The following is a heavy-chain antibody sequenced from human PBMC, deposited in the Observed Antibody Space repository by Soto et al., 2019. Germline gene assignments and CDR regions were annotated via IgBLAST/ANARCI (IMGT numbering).Heavy chain of an antibody. D-gene: IGHD5-12*01. Sequence: GGSLRLSCAASGFTFSSYDMHWVRQATGKGLEWVSAIGTAGDTYYPGSVKGRFTISRENAKNSLYLQMNSLRAGDTAVYYCARGSGGYDLNYYYYMDVWGKGTTVTVSS. CDR2: IGTAGDT. V-gene: IGHV3-13*01. J-gene: IGHJ6*03. CDR1: GFTFSSYD. CDR3: ARGSGGYDLNYYYYMDV.